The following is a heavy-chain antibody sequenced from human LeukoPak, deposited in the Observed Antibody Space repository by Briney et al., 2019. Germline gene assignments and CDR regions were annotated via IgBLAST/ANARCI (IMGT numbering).Heavy chain of an antibody. Sequence: SETLSLNSSVSAYSISSVYHWGWTPQPPRKWLEWIGSTYHRGNTYYNPSLKSRVTISVDTSKNQFSLKLRSVTAADTALYYCARVDWNPDYWGQGTLVTVSS. CDR1: AYSISSVYH. CDR2: TYHRGNT. J-gene: IGHJ4*02. V-gene: IGHV4-38-2*02. D-gene: IGHD1-1*01. CDR3: ARVDWNPDY.